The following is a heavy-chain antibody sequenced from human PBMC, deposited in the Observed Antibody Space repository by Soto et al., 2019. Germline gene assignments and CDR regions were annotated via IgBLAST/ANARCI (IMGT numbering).Heavy chain of an antibody. CDR1: GFSFSNYG. Sequence: QVQLVESGGGVVQPGRSLRLSCAASGFSFSNYGMHWVRQAPGKGLEWVALISYDGRNKYYVDSVEGRFTISRDNSKNTMDLQMNSLRVEDTAVYYCVKDGLERLRARASGYSGRDVWGQGATVTVSS. CDR2: ISYDGRNK. CDR3: VKDGLERLRARASGYSGRDV. J-gene: IGHJ6*01. V-gene: IGHV3-30*18. D-gene: IGHD3-16*01.